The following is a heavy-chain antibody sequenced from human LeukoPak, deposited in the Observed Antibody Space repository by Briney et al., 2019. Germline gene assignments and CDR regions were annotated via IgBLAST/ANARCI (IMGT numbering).Heavy chain of an antibody. D-gene: IGHD3-22*01. CDR3: AKDISPGYYDSSGYYSFMPGY. CDR1: GFTFDDYA. J-gene: IGHJ4*02. CDR2: ISWNSGSI. V-gene: IGHV3-9*01. Sequence: PDRSLRLSCAASGFTFDDYAMHWVRQAPGKGLEWVSGISWNSGSIGYADSVKGRFTISRDNAKNSLYLQMNSLRAEDTALYYCAKDISPGYYDSSGYYSFMPGYWGQGTLVTVSS.